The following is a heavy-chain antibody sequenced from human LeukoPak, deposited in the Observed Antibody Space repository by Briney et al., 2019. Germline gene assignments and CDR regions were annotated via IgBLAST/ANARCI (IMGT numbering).Heavy chain of an antibody. CDR1: GGSISSYY. CDR3: ARDDRVSGTFLRWFDP. D-gene: IGHD1-26*01. CDR2: IYYSGST. Sequence: PSETLSLTCTVSGGSISSYYWSWIRQPPGKGLEWIGYIYYSGSTNYNPSLKSRVTMSIDTSKSQFSLNLSSVTAADTAVYYCARDDRVSGTFLRWFDPWGQGTLVTVSS. V-gene: IGHV4-59*12. J-gene: IGHJ5*02.